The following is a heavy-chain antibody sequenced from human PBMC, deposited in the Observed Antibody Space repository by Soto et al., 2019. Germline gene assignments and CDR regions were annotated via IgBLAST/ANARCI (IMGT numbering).Heavy chain of an antibody. CDR2: IIPILGIA. D-gene: IGHD4-17*01. J-gene: IGHJ3*02. CDR3: ARDMTTVTRDAFDI. Sequence: QVQLVQSGAEVKKPGSSVKVSCKASGGTFSSYTISWVRQAPGQGLEWMGRIIPILGIANYAQKFQGRVTITADKSTSTAYMELSSLRSEDTAVYCCARDMTTVTRDAFDIWGQGTMVTVSS. CDR1: GGTFSSYT. V-gene: IGHV1-69*08.